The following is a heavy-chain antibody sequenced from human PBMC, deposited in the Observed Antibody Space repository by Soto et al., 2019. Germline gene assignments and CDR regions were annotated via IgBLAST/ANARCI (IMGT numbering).Heavy chain of an antibody. CDR2: IYPGDSDT. V-gene: IGHV5-51*01. CDR3: ARTYYYDSSGYYAFAI. CDR1: GYSFTSYW. D-gene: IGHD3-22*01. J-gene: IGHJ3*02. Sequence: PGEALKISCKGSGYSFTSYWIGWVRQMPGKGLEWMGIIYPGDSDTRYSPSFQGQVTISADKSISTAYLQWSSLKASDTAMYYCARTYYYDSSGYYAFAIWGQGTMVTVSS.